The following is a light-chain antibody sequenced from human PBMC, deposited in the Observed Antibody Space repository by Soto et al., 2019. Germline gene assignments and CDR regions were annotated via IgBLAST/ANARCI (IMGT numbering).Light chain of an antibody. V-gene: IGKV3-20*01. Sequence: EIVLTQSPGTLSLSPGERATLSCRASQSVSSDYLAWYQQKPGQAPRLLIYGASSRATGIPHRFSGSGSGTEFTLTISSLQSEDFATYYCQQLRMYPSTFGGGTKVDIK. CDR3: QQLRMYPST. CDR2: GAS. CDR1: QSVSSDY. J-gene: IGKJ4*01.